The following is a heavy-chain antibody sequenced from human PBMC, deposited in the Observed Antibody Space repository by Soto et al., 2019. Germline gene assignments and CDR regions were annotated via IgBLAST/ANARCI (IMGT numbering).Heavy chain of an antibody. CDR1: GDTFNSYV. V-gene: IGHV1-69*01. CDR2: IITAFGTT. D-gene: IGHD5-18*01. J-gene: IGHJ4*02. Sequence: QVQLVQSGPEVKKPGSSVKVSCKASGDTFNSYVITWVRQAPGQGLEWLGGIITAFGTTSYAQNFQDRLTITAAEAATTDHMELSSPTSDDTAMYYCTRAYGYTFGGSLDNWGQGTLVTVSS. CDR3: TRAYGYTFGGSLDN.